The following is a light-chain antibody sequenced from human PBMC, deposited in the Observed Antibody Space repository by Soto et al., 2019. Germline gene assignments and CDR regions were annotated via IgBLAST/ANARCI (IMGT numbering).Light chain of an antibody. Sequence: DIQLTQSPSXLSASVGDSVTITCRASQGISTYLAWYQKKPGKAPKLLIYAASTLQSGVPSRFSGSGSGTEFTLTISSLQPEDFATYYCQQLNNYPRTFGQGTKLEIK. V-gene: IGKV1-9*01. J-gene: IGKJ2*02. CDR1: QGISTY. CDR2: AAS. CDR3: QQLNNYPRT.